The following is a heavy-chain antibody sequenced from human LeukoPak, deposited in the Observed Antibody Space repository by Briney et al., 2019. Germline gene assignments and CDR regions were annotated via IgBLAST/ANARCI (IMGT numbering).Heavy chain of an antibody. D-gene: IGHD3-10*01. CDR3: ARDRDGSGRGFDY. CDR1: GGSFSGYY. CDR2: INHSGST. Sequence: SETLSLTCAVYGGSFSGYYWSWIRQPPGKGLEWIGEINHSGSTNYNPSLKSRVTISVDTSKNQFSLKLSSVTAADTAVYYCARDRDGSGRGFDYWGQGTLVTVSS. V-gene: IGHV4-34*01. J-gene: IGHJ4*02.